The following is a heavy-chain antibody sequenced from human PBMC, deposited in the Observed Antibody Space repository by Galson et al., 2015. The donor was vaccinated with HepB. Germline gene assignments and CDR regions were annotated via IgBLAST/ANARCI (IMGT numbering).Heavy chain of an antibody. V-gene: IGHV3-30-3*01. Sequence: SLRLSCAASGFTFISYSIHWVRQAPGKGLEWVPVISHDGSNKDYADSVKGRLTISRDNSQNTVYLQLNSLRSEDTAVYYCARGDGLYGGYMAYWGQGTLVTVSS. D-gene: IGHD5-12*01. CDR2: ISHDGSNK. CDR3: ARGDGLYGGYMAY. CDR1: GFTFISYS. J-gene: IGHJ4*02.